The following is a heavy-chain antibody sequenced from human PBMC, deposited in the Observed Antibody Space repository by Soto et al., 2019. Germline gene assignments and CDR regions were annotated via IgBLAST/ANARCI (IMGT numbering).Heavy chain of an antibody. D-gene: IGHD2-15*01. Sequence: SVKVSCKASGGTFSSYAISWVRQAPGQGLEWMGGIIPIFGTANYAQKFQGRVTITADESTSTAYMELSSLRSEDTAVYYCARVGYCSGGSCCFSWDYWGQGTLVTVSS. CDR1: GGTFSSYA. CDR2: IIPIFGTA. CDR3: ARVGYCSGGSCCFSWDY. V-gene: IGHV1-69*13. J-gene: IGHJ4*02.